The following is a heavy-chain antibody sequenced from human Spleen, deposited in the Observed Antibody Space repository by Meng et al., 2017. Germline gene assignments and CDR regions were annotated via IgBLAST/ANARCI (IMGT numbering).Heavy chain of an antibody. CDR3: AREEGPFDY. CDR1: GYTFTSHA. CDR2: INAGNGNT. V-gene: IGHV1-3*01. Sequence: QVQIVQSGAEVKKPGASVKVSCKASGYTFTSHAIHWVRQAPGHSLEWMGWINAGNGNTEYSQKFQGRVTITRDTSASTDYMELSSLRSEDTAVYYCAREEGPFDYWGQGTLVTVSS. J-gene: IGHJ4*02.